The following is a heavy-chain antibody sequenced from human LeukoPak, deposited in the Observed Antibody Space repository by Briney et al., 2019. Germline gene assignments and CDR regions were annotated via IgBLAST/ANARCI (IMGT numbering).Heavy chain of an antibody. J-gene: IGHJ4*02. Sequence: PGGSLRLSCAASGFTFSSYAMSWVRQAPGKGLEWVSAISGSGGSTYHADSVKGRFTNSRDNSKNTLYLQMNSLGAEDTAVYYCAKGTLGYCSGGRCYPFDYWGQGTLVTVSS. V-gene: IGHV3-23*01. CDR2: ISGSGGST. CDR1: GFTFSSYA. D-gene: IGHD2-15*01. CDR3: AKGTLGYCSGGRCYPFDY.